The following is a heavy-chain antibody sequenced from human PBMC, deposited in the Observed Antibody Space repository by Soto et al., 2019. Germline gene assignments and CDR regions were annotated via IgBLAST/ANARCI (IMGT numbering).Heavy chain of an antibody. J-gene: IGHJ4*02. Sequence: QVQLVESGGGVVHPGRSLRLSCAASGFTFSSHGMHWVRQAPGKGLEWLEVIWYDGSNKYYADSVKGRFTISRDNSKSMLYLEMNSLRAEDTAMYYCARWEDERRADSWGQGTLVTVSS. CDR2: IWYDGSNK. V-gene: IGHV3-33*01. CDR1: GFTFSSHG. CDR3: ARWEDERRADS. D-gene: IGHD1-26*01.